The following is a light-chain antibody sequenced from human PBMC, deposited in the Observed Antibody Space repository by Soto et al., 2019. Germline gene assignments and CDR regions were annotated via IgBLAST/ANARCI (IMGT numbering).Light chain of an antibody. Sequence: DIQMTQAPSSRSASVGDTVTITCRASQDIRNDLGWYQQKPGMAPKRLIYAATNLQRGVPSRFIGSGSGSTFTLTIAGLQSEDFATYYCLQHNVYPLTFGGGTKVEIK. V-gene: IGKV1-17*01. J-gene: IGKJ4*01. CDR1: QDIRND. CDR3: LQHNVYPLT. CDR2: AAT.